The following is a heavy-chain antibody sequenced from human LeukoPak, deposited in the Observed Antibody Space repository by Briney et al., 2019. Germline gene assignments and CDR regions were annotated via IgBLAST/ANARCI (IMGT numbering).Heavy chain of an antibody. CDR1: GFTFSSYW. V-gene: IGHV3-74*01. CDR2: INTDGSST. D-gene: IGHD6-19*01. J-gene: IGHJ4*02. CDR3: ARSSSGWHSDY. Sequence: PGGSLRLSCAASGFTFSSYWMHWVRHAPGKGLVWVSRINTDGSSTTYADSVKGRFTISRDNAKNTLYLQMNSLRAEDTALYYCARSSSGWHSDYWGQGTLATVSS.